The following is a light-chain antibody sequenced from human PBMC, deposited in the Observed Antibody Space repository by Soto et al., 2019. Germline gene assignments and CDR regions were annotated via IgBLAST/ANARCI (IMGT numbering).Light chain of an antibody. J-gene: IGKJ5*01. CDR3: QQNNRWPHIT. Sequence: EIVMTRSRATLTVSPGERATLYCRASQSVGSNLAWYQQKPGQAPRLIIYGASIRATGVPATFSGSGSGTEFTLTISRLQSEDSAVYFCQQNNRWPHITFGQGTRLEIK. CDR1: QSVGSN. V-gene: IGKV3-15*01. CDR2: GAS.